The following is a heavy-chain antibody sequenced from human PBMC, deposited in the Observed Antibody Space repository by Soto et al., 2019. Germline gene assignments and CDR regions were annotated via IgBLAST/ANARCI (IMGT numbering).Heavy chain of an antibody. D-gene: IGHD4-17*01. CDR2: IIPILGIA. Sequence: SVKVSCKTSGGTFSSYTISCVRQTPGQGLEWMGRIIPILGIANYAQKFQGRVTITADKSTSTAYMELSSLRFEDTAVFSWGRNFLSVTILVFYYYSSFLAFGGKGPPVPVS. J-gene: IGHJ6*03. CDR1: GGTFSSYT. V-gene: IGHV1-69*02. CDR3: GRNFLSVTILVFYYYSSFLAF.